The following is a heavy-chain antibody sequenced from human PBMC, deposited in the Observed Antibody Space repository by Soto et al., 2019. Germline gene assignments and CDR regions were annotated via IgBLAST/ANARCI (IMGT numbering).Heavy chain of an antibody. J-gene: IGHJ4*02. CDR3: ARGWPTVTYLPPDY. CDR1: GYTFTSYD. V-gene: IGHV1-8*01. Sequence: ASVKVSCKASGYTFTSYDINWVRQATGQGLEWMGWMNPNSGNTGYAQKFQGRVTMTRNTSISTAYMELSSLRSEDTAAYYCARGWPTVTYLPPDYWGQGTLVTVSS. CDR2: MNPNSGNT. D-gene: IGHD4-17*01.